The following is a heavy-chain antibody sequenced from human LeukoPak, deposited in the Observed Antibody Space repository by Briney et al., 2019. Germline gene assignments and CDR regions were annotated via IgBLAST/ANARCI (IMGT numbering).Heavy chain of an antibody. CDR2: ISSSSSYI. D-gene: IGHD4-23*01. CDR1: GFTFSSYS. CDR3: ARDGGNIGWFDP. V-gene: IGHV3-21*01. J-gene: IGHJ5*02. Sequence: GGSLRLSCAASGFTFSSYSMNWVRQAPGKGLEWVSSISSSSSYIYYADSVKGRFTISRDNAKNSLYLQMNSLRAEDTAVYYCARDGGNIGWFDPWGQGTLVTVSS.